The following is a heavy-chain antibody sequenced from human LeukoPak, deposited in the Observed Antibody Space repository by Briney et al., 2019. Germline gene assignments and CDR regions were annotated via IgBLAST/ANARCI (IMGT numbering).Heavy chain of an antibody. CDR3: ARAGGSGIFDY. V-gene: IGHV3-53*05. CDR2: LYLGGTT. CDR1: GFTVSSNY. Sequence: PGGSLRLSCVVSGFTVSSNYMTWVRQAPGKGLEWVSVLYLGGTTYFADSVKGRFTISRDNSKNTLYLQMNSLRAEDTAVYYYARAGGSGIFDYWGQGTLVSVSS. D-gene: IGHD3-10*01. J-gene: IGHJ4*02.